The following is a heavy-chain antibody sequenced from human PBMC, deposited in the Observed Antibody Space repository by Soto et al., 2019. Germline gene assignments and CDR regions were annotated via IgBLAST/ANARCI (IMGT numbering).Heavy chain of an antibody. D-gene: IGHD3-10*01. CDR3: ARGRGRGGSFDY. J-gene: IGHJ4*02. CDR2: IYYSGST. V-gene: IGHV4-30-4*01. CDR1: GGSISSGDYY. Sequence: SETLSLTCTVSGGSISSGDYYWSWIRQPPGKGLEWIGYIYYSGSTYYNPSLKSRVTISVDTSKNQFSLKLSSVTAADTAVYYCARGRGRGGSFDYWGQGTLVTVSS.